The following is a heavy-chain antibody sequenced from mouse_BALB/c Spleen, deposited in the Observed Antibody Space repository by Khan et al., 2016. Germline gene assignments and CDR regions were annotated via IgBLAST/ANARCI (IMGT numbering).Heavy chain of an antibody. CDR2: IRYSGSP. Sequence: EAQRQESGPSLVKPSQTLSRTCSVPGDSITSSYWNLIRKFPGKKLEYMGYIRYSGSPYSNPSLNSRISIPRDTSKNQYYLQLDSVTTEDTATYYCARSRYYGYLGYWGQGTTLTVSS. V-gene: IGHV3-8*02. D-gene: IGHD1-1*01. J-gene: IGHJ2*01. CDR3: ARSRYYGYLGY. CDR1: GDSITSSY.